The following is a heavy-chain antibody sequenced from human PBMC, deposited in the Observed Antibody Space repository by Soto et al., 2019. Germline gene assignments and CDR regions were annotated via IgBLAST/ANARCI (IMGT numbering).Heavy chain of an antibody. D-gene: IGHD5-12*01. CDR2: TYYSGST. V-gene: IGHV4-39*01. Sequence: QLQLQESGPGLVKPSETLSLTCTVSGGSISSSSYYWGWIRQPPGKGLEWIGSTYYSGSTYYNPSLKSRVTISVDTSKNQFSLKLSSVTAADTAVYYCARHPWGYDYFLLGWFDPWGQGTLVTVSS. CDR1: GGSISSSSYY. J-gene: IGHJ5*02. CDR3: ARHPWGYDYFLLGWFDP.